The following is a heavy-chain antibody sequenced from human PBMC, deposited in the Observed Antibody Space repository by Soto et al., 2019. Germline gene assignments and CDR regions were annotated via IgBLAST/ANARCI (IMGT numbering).Heavy chain of an antibody. CDR2: IRGVSDVI. CDR1: GITFSSYS. J-gene: IGHJ3*01. Sequence: EVHLVESGGELGQPGGSLRLSCVASGITFSSYSMNWFRQVPGKGLEWVSYIRGVSDVIYYADSVKGRFTISRDNCKTSSYLQMNRRRAEEPAVYYCVRDHISACGRWGKGTMGTVT. CDR3: VRDHISACGR. V-gene: IGHV3-48*01. D-gene: IGHD2-21*01.